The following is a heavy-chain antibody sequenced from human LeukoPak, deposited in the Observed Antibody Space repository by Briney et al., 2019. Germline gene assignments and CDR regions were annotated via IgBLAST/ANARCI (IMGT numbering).Heavy chain of an antibody. Sequence: PGRSLRLSCAASGFTLSSYGMHWVRQAPSKGLEWVAVISYDGSNKYYADSVKGRFTISRDNSKNTLYLQMNSLRAEDTAVYYCAKGGGYESAGDYRGQGTLVTVSS. D-gene: IGHD5-12*01. V-gene: IGHV3-30*18. CDR3: AKGGGYESAGDY. CDR1: GFTLSSYG. J-gene: IGHJ4*02. CDR2: ISYDGSNK.